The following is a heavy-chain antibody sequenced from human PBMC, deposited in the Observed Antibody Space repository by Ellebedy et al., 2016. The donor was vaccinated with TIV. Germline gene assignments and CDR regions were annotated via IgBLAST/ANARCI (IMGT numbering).Heavy chain of an antibody. Sequence: SVKVSXXASGFTFTSSAMQWVRQARGQRLEWIGWIVVGSGNTNYAQKFQERVTITRDMSTSTAYMELSSLRSEDTAVYYCAAATEVLLWFGELGAFDSWGQGTMVTVSS. CDR3: AAATEVLLWFGELGAFDS. CDR2: IVVGSGNT. J-gene: IGHJ3*02. V-gene: IGHV1-58*02. D-gene: IGHD3-10*01. CDR1: GFTFTSSA.